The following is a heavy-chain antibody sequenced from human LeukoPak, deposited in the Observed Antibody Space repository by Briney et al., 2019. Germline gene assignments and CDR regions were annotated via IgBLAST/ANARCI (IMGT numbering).Heavy chain of an antibody. CDR1: GYTFTDHY. CDR3: ARDILTDDAFDI. V-gene: IGHV1-2*02. J-gene: IGHJ3*02. CDR2: INLNSGGT. D-gene: IGHD7-27*01. Sequence: ASVKVSCKASGYTFTDHYVHWVRQAPGQGLEWMGWINLNSGGTHYAQKFQGRVTMTRDTSISTAYMELSSLRSDDTAMYYCARDILTDDAFDIWGQGTMVTVSS.